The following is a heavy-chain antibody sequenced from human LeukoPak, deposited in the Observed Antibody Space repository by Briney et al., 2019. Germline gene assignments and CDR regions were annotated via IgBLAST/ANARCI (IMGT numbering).Heavy chain of an antibody. Sequence: SETLSLTCTVSGGSISSYYWSWIRQPPGKGLEWIGYIYYSGSTNYNPSLKSRVTISVDTSKNQFSLKLSSVTAADTAVYYCARAPSGWDSLDYWGQGTLVTVSS. V-gene: IGHV4-59*12. CDR3: ARAPSGWDSLDY. J-gene: IGHJ4*02. D-gene: IGHD6-19*01. CDR2: IYYSGST. CDR1: GGSISSYY.